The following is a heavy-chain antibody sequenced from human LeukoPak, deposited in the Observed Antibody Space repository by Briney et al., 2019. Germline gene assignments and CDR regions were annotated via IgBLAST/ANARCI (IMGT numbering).Heavy chain of an antibody. CDR2: ITYDGSKK. Sequence: PGGSLRLSCAASGFTFSSFGMHWARQAPGKGLEWVGVITYDGSKKYYADSVKGRFTISRDSSKNTLYLQMDSLRAEDTAIYYCARGLDYDILTFWGQGTLVTVSS. CDR1: GFTFSSFG. V-gene: IGHV3-30-3*01. D-gene: IGHD3-9*01. CDR3: ARGLDYDILTF. J-gene: IGHJ4*02.